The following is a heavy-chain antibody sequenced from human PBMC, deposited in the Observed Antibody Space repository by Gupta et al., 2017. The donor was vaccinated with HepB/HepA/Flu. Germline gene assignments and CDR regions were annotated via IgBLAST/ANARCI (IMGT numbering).Heavy chain of an antibody. CDR3: GRWGPLYYYMDV. CDR1: GYTFRNYG. Sequence: QVQLVQSGAEVKNPGASVKLSCKAYGYTFRNYGFTWVRQAPGQGLEWLGWISAYNGRTDYAQKLQGRVSMTTDPSTTTAYMELRSLRSDDTAVYYCGRWGPLYYYMDVWGKGTTVTVSS. V-gene: IGHV1-18*01. CDR2: ISAYNGRT. D-gene: IGHD3-16*01. J-gene: IGHJ6*03.